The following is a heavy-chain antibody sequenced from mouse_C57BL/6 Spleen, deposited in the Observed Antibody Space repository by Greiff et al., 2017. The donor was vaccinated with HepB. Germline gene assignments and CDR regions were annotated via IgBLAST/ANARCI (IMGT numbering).Heavy chain of an antibody. CDR2: INPNNGGT. CDR1: GYTFTDYN. CDR3: AREGGITTVVPFAY. Sequence: VQLKESGPELVKPGASVKMSCKASGYTFTDYNMHWVKQSHGKSLEWIGYINPNNGGTSYNQKFKGKATLTVNKSSSTAYMELRSLTSEDSAVYYCAREGGITTVVPFAYWGQGTLVTVSA. V-gene: IGHV1-22*01. D-gene: IGHD1-1*01. J-gene: IGHJ3*01.